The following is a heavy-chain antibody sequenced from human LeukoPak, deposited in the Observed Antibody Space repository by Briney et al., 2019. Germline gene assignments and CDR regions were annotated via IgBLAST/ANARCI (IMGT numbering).Heavy chain of an antibody. J-gene: IGHJ4*02. CDR2: IKQDGSEK. D-gene: IGHD3-9*01. CDR3: ARSRRPKDILTGYYPVNAYYFDY. CDR1: GFTFSSYW. Sequence: PGGSLRLSCAAFGFTFSSYWMSWVRQAPGKGLEWVANIKQDGSEKYYADSVKGRFTISRDNAKNSLYLQMNSLRAEDTAVYYCARSRRPKDILTGYYPVNAYYFDYWGQGTLVTVSS. V-gene: IGHV3-7*01.